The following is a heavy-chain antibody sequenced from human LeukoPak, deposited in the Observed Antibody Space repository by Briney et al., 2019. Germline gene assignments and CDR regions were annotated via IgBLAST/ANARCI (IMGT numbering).Heavy chain of an antibody. CDR3: ATLYSMDV. CDR1: GFSFITYG. Sequence: GGSLRLSCAASGFSFITYGMSWVRQVPGKGLEWVSSISLSGDTTYYVDSVKGRFTISRDNSKNTLYLQMNSLRVEDTALYYCATLYSMDVWGKGTTVTVSS. CDR2: ISLSGDTT. V-gene: IGHV3-23*01. J-gene: IGHJ6*03.